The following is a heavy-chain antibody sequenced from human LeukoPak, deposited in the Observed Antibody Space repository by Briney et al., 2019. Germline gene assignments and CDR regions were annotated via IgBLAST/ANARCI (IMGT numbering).Heavy chain of an antibody. CDR1: GFTFSSYW. J-gene: IGHJ4*02. D-gene: IGHD3-22*01. V-gene: IGHV3-74*01. CDR3: AKAPRYYYDSSGYYYGFDY. CDR2: INTDGIST. Sequence: GGSLRLSCSASGFTFSSYWMHWVRQAPGKGLVWVSRINTDGISTSYADSVKGRFSVSRDNAKNSLYLQMNSLRAEDTALYYCAKAPRYYYDSSGYYYGFDYWGQGTLVTVSS.